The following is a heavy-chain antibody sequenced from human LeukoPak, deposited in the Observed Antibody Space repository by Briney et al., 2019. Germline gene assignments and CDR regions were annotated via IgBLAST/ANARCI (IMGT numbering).Heavy chain of an antibody. CDR2: IYYSGST. Sequence: SETLSLTCPVSGGSISSSSYYCGWIRQPPGKGLEWIGSIYYSGSTYYNPSLKSRVTISVDTSKNQFSLKLSSVTAADTAVYYCARHSGWYNYSFDYWGQGTLVTVSS. CDR3: ARHSGWYNYSFDY. CDR1: GGSISSSSYY. V-gene: IGHV4-39*01. D-gene: IGHD6-19*01. J-gene: IGHJ4*02.